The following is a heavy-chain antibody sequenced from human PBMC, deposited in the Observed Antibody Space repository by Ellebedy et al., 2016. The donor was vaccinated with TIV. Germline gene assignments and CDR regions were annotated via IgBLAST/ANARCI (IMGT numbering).Heavy chain of an antibody. D-gene: IGHD3-22*01. J-gene: IGHJ3*01. CDR2: ISFDGSNK. CDR3: ARGSPDYYDNRPYPFDL. CDR1: GFVFHTYA. Sequence: GGSLRLXXAASGFVFHTYAVHWVRQAPGKGLEWVALISFDGSNKLYADSVKGRFTISRDNAKNTLSLRMNSLGGDDTAVYYCARGSPDYYDNRPYPFDLWGQGTMVTVSS. V-gene: IGHV3-30*04.